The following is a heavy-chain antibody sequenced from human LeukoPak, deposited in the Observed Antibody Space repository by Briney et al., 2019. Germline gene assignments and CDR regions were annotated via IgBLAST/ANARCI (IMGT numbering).Heavy chain of an antibody. CDR2: IRSDGSSK. CDR3: AKDSRNLPFDY. CDR1: GFIFSGSG. D-gene: IGHD1-14*01. V-gene: IGHV3-30*02. J-gene: IGHJ4*02. Sequence: GGSLRLSCAASGFIFSGSGMHWVRQAPGKGLEWVAFIRSDGSSKYYADSVKGRFFISRDNSKNTLYLQMNSLRAEDTAVYYCAKDSRNLPFDYWGQGTLVTVSS.